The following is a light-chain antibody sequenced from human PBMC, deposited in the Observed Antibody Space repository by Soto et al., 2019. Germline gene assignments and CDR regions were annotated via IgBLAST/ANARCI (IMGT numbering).Light chain of an antibody. V-gene: IGLV1-40*01. CDR1: SSNIGAGYD. Sequence: QLVLTQPPSVSGAPGQRVTISCTGSSSNIGAGYDVHWYQQVPGTAPKLLIYDNINRPSGVPDRISASKSGTSASLAITGLQAEDEADYYCQSYANSLSAYVFGGGTKLTVL. CDR3: QSYANSLSAYV. CDR2: DNI. J-gene: IGLJ2*01.